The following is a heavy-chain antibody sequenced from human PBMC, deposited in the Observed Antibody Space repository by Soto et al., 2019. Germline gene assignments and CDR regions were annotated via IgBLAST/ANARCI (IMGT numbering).Heavy chain of an antibody. V-gene: IGHV3-23*01. CDR2: ISAAGGSA. CDR1: GFTFSSYG. J-gene: IGHJ5*01. CDR3: ANPPPYCSSNTCYFPFDS. Sequence: EVQLLESGGGLVQPGGSLRVSCAASGFTFSSYGMSWVRQAPGKGLEWVSSISAAGGSAYYADPVKVRFTISRENSRNTMYLQMNSLRAEDTAVYYCANPPPYCSSNTCYFPFDSWGQGTLVTVSS. D-gene: IGHD2-2*01.